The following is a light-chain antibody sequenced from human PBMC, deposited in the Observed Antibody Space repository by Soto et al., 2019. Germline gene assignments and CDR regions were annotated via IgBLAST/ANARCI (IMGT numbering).Light chain of an antibody. CDR2: GNS. CDR1: SSNIGAGYD. V-gene: IGLV1-40*01. Sequence: QSVLTQPPSVSGAPGQRVTISCTGSSSNIGAGYDVHWYQQLPGTAPKLLIYGNSNRPAGVPDRFSGSKSGTSASLAITVLQAEDDADYYCQSYDSSLSGVVFGGWTKLTVL. J-gene: IGLJ2*01. CDR3: QSYDSSLSGVV.